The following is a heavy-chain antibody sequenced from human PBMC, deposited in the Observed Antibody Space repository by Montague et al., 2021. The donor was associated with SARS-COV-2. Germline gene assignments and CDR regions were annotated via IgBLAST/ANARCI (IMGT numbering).Heavy chain of an antibody. J-gene: IGHJ3*02. CDR1: GGSISSSNYY. V-gene: IGHV4-39*02. Sequence: SETLSLTCTVSGGSISSSNYYWDWIRQPPGKGLEWIGSIYDSGSTYYXXXLKSRVTISVDTSKNHFSLKLCSVTAADTAVYYCARRGRKLLPVATTIGGFDIWGQGTMVTVSS. CDR2: IYDSGST. CDR3: ARRGRKLLPVATTIGGFDI. D-gene: IGHD5-12*01.